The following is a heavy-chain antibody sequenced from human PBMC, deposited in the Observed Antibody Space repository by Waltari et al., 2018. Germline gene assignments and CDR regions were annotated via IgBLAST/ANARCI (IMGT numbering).Heavy chain of an antibody. Sequence: QLPLPESAPRLVKPSGTLSLTCAVSGCPLSSRNWCSWVSQPPGKGLEWIGEIYHSGSTNYNPSLKSRVIILVDKSKNQCSLKLSSVTAADTAVYYCARAYGSGSYSDYWGQGTLVTVSS. V-gene: IGHV4-4*02. CDR2: IYHSGST. J-gene: IGHJ4*02. CDR3: ARAYGSGSYSDY. D-gene: IGHD3-10*01. CDR1: GCPLSSRNW.